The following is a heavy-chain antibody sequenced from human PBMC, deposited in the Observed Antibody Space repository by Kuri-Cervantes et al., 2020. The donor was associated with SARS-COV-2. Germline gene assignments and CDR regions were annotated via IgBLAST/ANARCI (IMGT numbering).Heavy chain of an antibody. Sequence: GGSLRLSCAVSGFTFTSHAMHWVRQAPGKGLEWVALISYDGSNKFYADSVKGRFTISRDNSKNTLYLQMNSLRAEDTAVYYCARDAWEPDAFDIWGQGTMVTVSS. V-gene: IGHV3-30*03. CDR2: ISYDGSNK. J-gene: IGHJ3*02. CDR3: ARDAWEPDAFDI. D-gene: IGHD1-26*01. CDR1: GFTFTSHA.